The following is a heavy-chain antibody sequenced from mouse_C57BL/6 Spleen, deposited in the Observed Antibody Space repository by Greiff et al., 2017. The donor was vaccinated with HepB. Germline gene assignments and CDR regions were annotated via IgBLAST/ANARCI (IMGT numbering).Heavy chain of an antibody. D-gene: IGHD2-3*01. CDR1: GFSLTSYG. V-gene: IGHV2-5*01. CDR3: AKNWDDGDYFDY. Sequence: LQESGPGLVQPSQSLSITCTVSGFSLTSYGVHWVRQSPGKGLEWLGVLWRGGSTDYNAAFMSRLSITKDNSKSQVFFKMNSLQADDTAIYYCAKNWDDGDYFDYGGQGTTLTVSS. CDR2: LWRGGST. J-gene: IGHJ2*01.